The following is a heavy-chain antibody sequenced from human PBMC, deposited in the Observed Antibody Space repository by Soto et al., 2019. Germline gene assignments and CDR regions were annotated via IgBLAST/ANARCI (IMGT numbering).Heavy chain of an antibody. CDR3: AKSLYYYDSSPLDH. D-gene: IGHD3-22*01. CDR2: TNSDGTDS. Sequence: PGGSLRLSCAAAGFDFEDYAMHWVRKVPGKGLEWVSLTNSDGTDSYYVDSVKGRFTISRDNAKTTLYLQMDRLRPEDTALYFCAKSLYYYDSSPLDHWGQGTLVTVSS. V-gene: IGHV3-43D*04. CDR1: GFDFEDYA. J-gene: IGHJ4*02.